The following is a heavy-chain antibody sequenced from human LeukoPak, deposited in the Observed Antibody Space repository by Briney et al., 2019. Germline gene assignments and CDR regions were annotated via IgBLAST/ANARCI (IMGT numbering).Heavy chain of an antibody. Sequence: ASVKVSCKASGYTFTCYYMHWVRQAPGQGLEWMGWINPNSGGTNYAQKFQVRVTMTRDTSISTAYMELSRLRSDDTAVYYCARVAPGGYDFHYYYYYMDVWGKGTTVTVSS. CDR3: ARVAPGGYDFHYYYYYMDV. J-gene: IGHJ6*03. D-gene: IGHD5-12*01. CDR2: INPNSGGT. CDR1: GYTFTCYY. V-gene: IGHV1-2*02.